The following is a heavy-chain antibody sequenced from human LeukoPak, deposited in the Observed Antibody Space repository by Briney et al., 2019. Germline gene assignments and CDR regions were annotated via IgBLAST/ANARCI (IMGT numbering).Heavy chain of an antibody. J-gene: IGHJ4*02. CDR1: GFTFSSYA. V-gene: IGHV3-30*04. Sequence: GGSLRLSCAASGFTFSSYAMHWVRQAPGKGLEWVAVISYDGSNKYYADSVKGRFTISRDNSKNTLYLQMNSLRAEDTAVYYCARDSSQCASSGDSCYFFDYWGQGTLVTVSS. CDR3: ARDSSQCASSGDSCYFFDY. CDR2: ISYDGSNK. D-gene: IGHD2-15*01.